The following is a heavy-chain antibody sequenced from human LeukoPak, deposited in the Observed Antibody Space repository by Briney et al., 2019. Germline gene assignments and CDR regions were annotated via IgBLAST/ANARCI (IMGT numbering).Heavy chain of an antibody. CDR1: GYTFTGYY. CDR2: INPNSGGT. V-gene: IGHV1-2*02. J-gene: IGHJ4*02. Sequence: GASVKLSCKASGYTFTGYYMHWVRQAPGQGLEWMGWINPNSGGTNYAQKFQGRVTMTRDTSISTAYMELSRLRSDDTAVYYCATTTKWELLYYFDYWGQGTLVTVSS. CDR3: ATTTKWELLYYFDY. D-gene: IGHD1-26*01.